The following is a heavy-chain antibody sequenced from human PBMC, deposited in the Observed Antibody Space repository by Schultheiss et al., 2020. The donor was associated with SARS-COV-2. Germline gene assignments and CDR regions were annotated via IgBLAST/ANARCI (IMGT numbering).Heavy chain of an antibody. CDR2: ISSSSSYI. Sequence: GGSLRLSCAASGFTFSSYSMNWVRQAPGKGLEWVSSISSSSSYIYYADSVKGRFTISRDNAKNSLYLQMNSLRAEDTAVYYCARTGCSSSWCNYYYYGMDVWGKGTTVTVSS. CDR1: GFTFSSYS. V-gene: IGHV3-21*01. J-gene: IGHJ6*04. CDR3: ARTGCSSSWCNYYYYGMDV. D-gene: IGHD6-13*01.